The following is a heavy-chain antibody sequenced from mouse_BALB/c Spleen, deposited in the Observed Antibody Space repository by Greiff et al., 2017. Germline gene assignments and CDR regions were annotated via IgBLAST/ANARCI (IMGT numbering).Heavy chain of an antibody. Sequence: EVKLVESGGGLVQPGGSRKLSCAASGFTFSDYGMAWVRQAPGKGPEWVAFISNLAYSIYYADTVTGRFTISRVNAKNTLYLEMSSLRSEDTAMYYGARDYYGSSYYFDYWGQGTTLTVSS. D-gene: IGHD1-1*01. CDR3: ARDYYGSSYYFDY. V-gene: IGHV5-15*02. CDR1: GFTFSDYG. J-gene: IGHJ2*01. CDR2: ISNLAYSI.